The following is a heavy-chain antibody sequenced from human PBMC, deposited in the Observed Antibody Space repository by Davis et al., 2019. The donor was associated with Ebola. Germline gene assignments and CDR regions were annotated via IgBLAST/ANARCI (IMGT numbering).Heavy chain of an antibody. CDR1: GYPFTSYG. CDR3: ARDRFLELLILPDFYYYPLDV. CDR2: INTNNGNT. Sequence: VSVKVSCKASGYPFTSYGITWVRQAPGQGLEWMGWINTNNGNTNYAQKFPGRVTMTTDTSTSTAYMELRSLTSDDTAVYYCARDRFLELLILPDFYYYPLDVWGQGTTVIVSS. D-gene: IGHD3-3*01. J-gene: IGHJ6*02. V-gene: IGHV1-18*01.